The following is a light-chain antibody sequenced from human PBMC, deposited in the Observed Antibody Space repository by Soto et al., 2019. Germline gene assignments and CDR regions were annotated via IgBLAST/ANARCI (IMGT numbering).Light chain of an antibody. V-gene: IGKV1-33*01. Sequence: DIQMTPSPSSLSASVVDRITITCQASQDIGNYLNWYQQKPGKAPKLLIYDASTLESGVPSRFSGSGSGTDFTFTISSLQPEDFATYYCQQYDNLPITFGQGTRLEIK. CDR1: QDIGNY. CDR2: DAS. CDR3: QQYDNLPIT. J-gene: IGKJ5*01.